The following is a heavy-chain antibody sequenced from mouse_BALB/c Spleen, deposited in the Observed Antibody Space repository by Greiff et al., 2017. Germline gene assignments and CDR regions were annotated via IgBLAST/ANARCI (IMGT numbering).Heavy chain of an antibody. CDR2: IDPANGNT. D-gene: IGHD4-1*01. V-gene: IGHV14-3*02. J-gene: IGHJ4*01. CDR3: ARDPGTLAMDY. CDR1: GFNIKDTY. Sequence: EVQLQQSGAELVKPGASVKLSCTASGFNIKDTYMHWVKQRPEQGLEWIGRIDPANGNTKYDPKFQGKATITADTSSNTAYLQLSSLTSEDTAVYYCARDPGTLAMDYWGQGTSVTVSS.